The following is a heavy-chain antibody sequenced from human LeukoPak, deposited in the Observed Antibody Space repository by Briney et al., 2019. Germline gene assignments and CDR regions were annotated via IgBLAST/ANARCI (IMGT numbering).Heavy chain of an antibody. CDR2: ISSSSSYI. Sequence: KPGGSLRLSCAASGFTFSSYSMNWVRQAPGKGLEWVSSISSSSSYIYYADSVKGRFTISRDNAKNSLYLQMNSLRAEDTAVYYCARVTGPASYYYYGMDVWGQGTTVTVSS. CDR3: ARVTGPASYYYYGMDV. V-gene: IGHV3-21*01. CDR1: GFTFSSYS. J-gene: IGHJ6*02.